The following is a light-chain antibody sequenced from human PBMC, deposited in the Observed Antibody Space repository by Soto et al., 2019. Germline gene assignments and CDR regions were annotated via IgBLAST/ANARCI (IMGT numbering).Light chain of an antibody. CDR2: DVS. CDR1: SSDVGGYNY. J-gene: IGLJ3*02. Sequence: QSVLTQPASVSGSPGQSITISCNGTSSDVGGYNYVSWYQQHPGKAPKLMIYDVSNRPSGVSNRFSGSKSGNTASLTISGLQAEDEADYYWSSFTSSSTRVFGGGTKLTVL. V-gene: IGLV2-14*01. CDR3: SSFTSSSTRV.